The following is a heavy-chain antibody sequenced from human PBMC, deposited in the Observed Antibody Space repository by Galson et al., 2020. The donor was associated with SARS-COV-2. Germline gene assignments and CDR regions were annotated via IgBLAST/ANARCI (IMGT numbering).Heavy chain of an antibody. D-gene: IGHD6-13*01. CDR3: ARDMEQKPITPSDD. V-gene: IGHV3-30*04. J-gene: IGHJ4*02. CDR2: ISFDGSNK. CDR1: GFSFSNYA. Sequence: GESLKISCAASGFSFSNYAMHWVRQAPGKGLEWVTIISFDGSNKHYAASVRGRFTISRDNSKNTVYLQMNSLRIQDTAVYYCARDMEQKPITPSDDWGQGTLVTVSS.